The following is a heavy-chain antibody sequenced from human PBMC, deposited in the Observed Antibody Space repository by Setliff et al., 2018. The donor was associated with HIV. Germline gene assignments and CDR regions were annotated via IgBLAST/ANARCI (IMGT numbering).Heavy chain of an antibody. D-gene: IGHD3-22*01. V-gene: IGHV3-21*01. CDR2: ISGNSNYI. CDR3: ARGGISMIPHYFFDY. Sequence: PGGSLRLSCAASGFTFSTYTMNWVRQAPGRGLEWVSSISGNSNYIYYADSVKGRFTISRDNAKNSLYLQMNSLRAEATAVYYCARGGISMIPHYFFDYWGQGSLVTVSS. CDR1: GFTFSTYT. J-gene: IGHJ4*02.